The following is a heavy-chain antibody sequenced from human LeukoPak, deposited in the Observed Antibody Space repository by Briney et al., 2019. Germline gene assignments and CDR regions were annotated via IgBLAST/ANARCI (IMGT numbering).Heavy chain of an antibody. CDR2: VNYSGST. D-gene: IGHD6-13*01. Sequence: SETLSLTCAFSGGSISSYYWSWIWHPPWQGLEWIWYVNYSGSTNYNPSLKSRVPISVDTSTNQISLKLLSVTAADTAVYYCARGTQQLYHFDSWGRGTLVTVSS. J-gene: IGHJ4*02. CDR3: ARGTQQLYHFDS. V-gene: IGHV4-59*01. CDR1: GGSISSYY.